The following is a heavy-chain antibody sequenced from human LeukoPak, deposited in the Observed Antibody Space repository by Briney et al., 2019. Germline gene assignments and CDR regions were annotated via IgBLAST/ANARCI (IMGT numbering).Heavy chain of an antibody. CDR2: ITGSSYYI. D-gene: IGHD3-22*01. CDR3: ARDHATYYFDSSGYYDY. J-gene: IGHJ4*02. V-gene: IGHV3-21*01. CDR1: GFTFSSYS. Sequence: GGSLRLSCAASGFTFSSYSMNWVRQAPGKGLEWISSITGSSYYIYYADSVRGRFTISRDNAKNSLYLQMNSLRAEDTAVYYCARDHATYYFDSSGYYDYWGQGTLVTVSS.